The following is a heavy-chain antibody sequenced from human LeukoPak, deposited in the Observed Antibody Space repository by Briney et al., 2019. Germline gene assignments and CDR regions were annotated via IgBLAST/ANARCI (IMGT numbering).Heavy chain of an antibody. D-gene: IGHD3-3*01. V-gene: IGHV1-69*05. CDR3: ARDSLRVTIFGVPSGNNWFDP. CDR2: IIPIFGTA. Sequence: SVKVSCKASGGTFSSYAISWVRQAPGQGLEWMGGIIPIFGTANYAQKFQGRVTITTDESTSTAYMELSSLRSEDTAVYYCARDSLRVTIFGVPSGNNWFDPWGQGTLVTVSS. J-gene: IGHJ5*02. CDR1: GGTFSSYA.